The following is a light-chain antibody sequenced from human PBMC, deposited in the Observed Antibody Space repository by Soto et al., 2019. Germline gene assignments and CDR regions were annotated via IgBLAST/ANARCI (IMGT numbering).Light chain of an antibody. V-gene: IGKV3D-20*02. CDR3: QQRSNWPPT. Sequence: EIVLTQSPGILSLSPGERATLSCRADKSVSDNLLTWFQQKPGQAPRLLIFGTSNRAPGIPDRFSGSGSGTDFTLSISRLEPEDFAVYYCQQRSNWPPTFGGGTKVEIK. J-gene: IGKJ4*01. CDR1: KSVSDNL. CDR2: GTS.